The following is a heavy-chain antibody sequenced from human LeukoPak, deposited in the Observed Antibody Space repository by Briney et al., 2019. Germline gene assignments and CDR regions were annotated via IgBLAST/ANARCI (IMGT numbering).Heavy chain of an antibody. CDR1: GFTFSSYS. J-gene: IGHJ4*02. Sequence: GGSLRLSCAASGFTFSSYSMNWVRQAPGKGLEWVSSISSSSSYIYYADSVKGRFTISGDNAKNSLYLQMNSLRAEDTAVYYCARKPSSGWYAGSVAGGDYWGQGTLVTVSS. CDR3: ARKPSSGWYAGSVAGGDY. D-gene: IGHD6-19*01. V-gene: IGHV3-21*01. CDR2: ISSSSSYI.